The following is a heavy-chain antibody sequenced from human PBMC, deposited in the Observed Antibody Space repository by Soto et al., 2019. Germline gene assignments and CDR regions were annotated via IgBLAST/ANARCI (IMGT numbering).Heavy chain of an antibody. CDR3: AKHAEYQLVSWFDP. V-gene: IGHV3-23*01. CDR1: GFSFSTYA. Sequence: EVQWLESGGGLVQPGGSLRLSCAVSGFSFSTYARSWVRQAPGKGLEWVSGISAGGGNTYYADSVRGRFTISRDNSKDTLYLQITSLRAEDTAFYYCAKHAEYQLVSWFDPWGQGTLVTVSS. J-gene: IGHJ5*02. CDR2: ISAGGGNT. D-gene: IGHD2-2*01.